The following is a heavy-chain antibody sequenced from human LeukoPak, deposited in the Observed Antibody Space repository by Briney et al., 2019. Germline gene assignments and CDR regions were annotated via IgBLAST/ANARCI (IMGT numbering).Heavy chain of an antibody. CDR2: IIPIFGTA. D-gene: IGHD6-19*01. V-gene: IGHV1-69*05. Sequence: SVKVSCKASVGTFNSYAISWVRQAPGQGLEWMGGIIPIFGTANYAQKFQGRVTITTDESPSTAYMELSSLRSEDTAVYYCASSGDGIAVAGTMNDYWGQGTLVTVSS. CDR3: ASSGDGIAVAGTMNDY. J-gene: IGHJ4*02. CDR1: VGTFNSYA.